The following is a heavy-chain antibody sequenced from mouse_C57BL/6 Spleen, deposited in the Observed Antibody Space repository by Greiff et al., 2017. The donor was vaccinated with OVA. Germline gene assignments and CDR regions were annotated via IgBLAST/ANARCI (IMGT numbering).Heavy chain of an antibody. CDR3: ARGDSSGHYFDY. J-gene: IGHJ2*01. CDR1: GYTFTSYW. V-gene: IGHV1-50*01. CDR2: IDPSDSYT. Sequence: QVQLKQPGAELVKPGASVKLSCKASGYTFTSYWMQWVKQRPGQGLEWIGEIDPSDSYTNYNQKFKGKATLTVDTSSSTAYMQLSSLTSEDSAVYYCARGDSSGHYFDYWGQGTTLTVSS. D-gene: IGHD3-2*02.